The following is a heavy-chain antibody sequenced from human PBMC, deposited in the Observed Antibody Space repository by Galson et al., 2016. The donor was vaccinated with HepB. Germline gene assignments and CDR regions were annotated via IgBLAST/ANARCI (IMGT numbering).Heavy chain of an antibody. Sequence: SLRLSCAASGFTFSSYAMTWVRQAPGKGLEWVSTISASGGRTYYADSVKGRFTISRDNSKNTVYVQMNSLRAEDTAVYYCAKNHLAGDFWTSYFFDYWGQGTLVTVSS. CDR1: GFTFSSYA. D-gene: IGHD3-3*01. CDR2: ISASGGRT. J-gene: IGHJ4*02. V-gene: IGHV3-23*01. CDR3: AKNHLAGDFWTSYFFDY.